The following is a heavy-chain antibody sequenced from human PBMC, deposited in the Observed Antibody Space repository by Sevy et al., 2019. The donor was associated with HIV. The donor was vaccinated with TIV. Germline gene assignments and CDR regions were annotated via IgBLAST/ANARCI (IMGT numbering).Heavy chain of an antibody. Sequence: GGSLRLSCAASGFTFSSYAMSWVRQAPGKGLEWLSYISSSGTTLYSADSVKGRFAISRDNAKNSLYLQMNSLRAEDTAVYFCVGRRYRYTYSWSYHFDYWGQGALVTVSS. J-gene: IGHJ4*02. D-gene: IGHD5-18*01. CDR1: GFTFSSYA. CDR3: VGRRYRYTYSWSYHFDY. CDR2: ISSSGTTL. V-gene: IGHV3-48*04.